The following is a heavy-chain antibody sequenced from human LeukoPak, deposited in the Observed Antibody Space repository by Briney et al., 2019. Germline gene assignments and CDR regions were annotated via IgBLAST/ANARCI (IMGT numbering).Heavy chain of an antibody. Sequence: PSETLSLTCTVSGGSISSYYWSWIRQPPGKGLEWIGYIYYSGSTNYNPSLKSRATISVDTSKNQFSLKLSSVTAADTAVYYCATWVGARFDYWGQGTLVTVSS. CDR2: IYYSGST. CDR1: GGSISSYY. D-gene: IGHD1-26*01. V-gene: IGHV4-59*01. CDR3: ATWVGARFDY. J-gene: IGHJ4*02.